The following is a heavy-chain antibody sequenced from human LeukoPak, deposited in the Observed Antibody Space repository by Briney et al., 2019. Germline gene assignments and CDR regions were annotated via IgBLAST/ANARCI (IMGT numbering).Heavy chain of an antibody. V-gene: IGHV1-18*01. Sequence: ASVTVSCKASGYTFTSYGISWVRQAPGQGLEWMGWISAYNGNTNYAQKVQGRVTMTTDISTSTAYMELRSLRSDDTAVYYCAKSNWGFNHHYFDYWGQGTLVTVSS. CDR3: AKSNWGFNHHYFDY. J-gene: IGHJ4*02. D-gene: IGHD7-27*01. CDR1: GYTFTSYG. CDR2: ISAYNGNT.